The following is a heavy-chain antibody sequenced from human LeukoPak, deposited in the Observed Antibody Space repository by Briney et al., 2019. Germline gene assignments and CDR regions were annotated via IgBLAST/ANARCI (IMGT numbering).Heavy chain of an antibody. CDR3: ARAGGSIVVVPAAGSWFDP. D-gene: IGHD2-2*01. Sequence: ATVKVSCKASGGTFSSYAISWVRQAPGQGLEWMGGIIPIFGTANYAQKFQGRVTITADESTSTAYMELSSLRSEDTAVYYCARAGGSIVVVPAAGSWFDPWGQGTLVTVSS. CDR2: IIPIFGTA. J-gene: IGHJ5*02. V-gene: IGHV1-69*13. CDR1: GGTFSSYA.